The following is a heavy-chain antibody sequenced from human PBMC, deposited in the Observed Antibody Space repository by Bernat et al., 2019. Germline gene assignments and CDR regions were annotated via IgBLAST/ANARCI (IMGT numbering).Heavy chain of an antibody. CDR3: ARVGSSGWYFEY. V-gene: IGHV4-4*07. D-gene: IGHD6-19*01. CDR2: IYTSGST. CDR1: GVSISSYY. J-gene: IGHJ4*02. Sequence: QVQLQESGPGLVKPSETLSLTCTVSGVSISSYYWTWIRQPAGKGLEWIGRIYTSGSTNYNPSLKSRVTMSVDTSKNQFSLKVISVTAADTAVYYCARVGSSGWYFEYWGQGILVTVSS.